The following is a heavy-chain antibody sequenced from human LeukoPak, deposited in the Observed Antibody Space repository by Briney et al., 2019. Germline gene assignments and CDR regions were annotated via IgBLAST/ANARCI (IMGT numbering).Heavy chain of an antibody. Sequence: SETLSLTCTVSGGSISSSSYYWGWIRQPPGKGLEWIGSIYYSGSTYYNPSLESRVTISVDTSKNQFSLKLSSVTAADTAVYYCACTYYDYVWGSYRIDYWGQGTLVTVSS. D-gene: IGHD3-16*02. J-gene: IGHJ4*02. CDR1: GGSISSSSYY. CDR3: ACTYYDYVWGSYRIDY. CDR2: IYYSGST. V-gene: IGHV4-39*01.